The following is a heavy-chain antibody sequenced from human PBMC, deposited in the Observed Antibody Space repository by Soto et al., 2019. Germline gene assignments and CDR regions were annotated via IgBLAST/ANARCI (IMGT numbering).Heavy chain of an antibody. J-gene: IGHJ6*03. CDR2: IYYSGST. CDR3: ARHSASSWSYYYYMDV. V-gene: IGHV4-39*01. CDR1: GGSIRSSNYY. D-gene: IGHD3-3*01. Sequence: SETLSLTCTVSGGSIRSSNYYWGWIRQPPGKGLEWIGSIYYSGSTYYNPSLKSRVTISVDTSKNQFSLKLSSVIAADTAVYYCARHSASSWSYYYYMDVWGKGTTVTVSS.